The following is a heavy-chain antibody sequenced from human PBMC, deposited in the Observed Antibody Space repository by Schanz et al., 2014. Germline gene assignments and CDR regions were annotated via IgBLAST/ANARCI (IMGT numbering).Heavy chain of an antibody. CDR3: AKIERNED. CDR2: ITYNGGTI. J-gene: IGHJ4*02. CDR1: GFTFSSHS. V-gene: IGHV3-48*04. D-gene: IGHD1-1*01. Sequence: EVQLVESGGDLVQPGGSLRLSCTASGFTFSSHSFNWVRQAPGKGLEWISYITYNGGTIYYADSVKGRFTISRDNAKNTLYLQMNSLRPEDTAVYFCAKIERNEDWGQGTLVNVSS.